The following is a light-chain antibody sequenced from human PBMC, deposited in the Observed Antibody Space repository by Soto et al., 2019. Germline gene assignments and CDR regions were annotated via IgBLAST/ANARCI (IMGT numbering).Light chain of an antibody. CDR2: DVS. J-gene: IGLJ2*01. Sequence: QSALTQPRSVSGSPGQSVTISCAGTSSDVGGYNYVSWYQQYPGKAPKLMISDVSKRPSGVPDRFSGSKSGNTASLTISGLQAEDEADYYCRSYAGTYTPVVFGGGTKVTVL. CDR3: RSYAGTYTPVV. V-gene: IGLV2-11*01. CDR1: SSDVGGYNY.